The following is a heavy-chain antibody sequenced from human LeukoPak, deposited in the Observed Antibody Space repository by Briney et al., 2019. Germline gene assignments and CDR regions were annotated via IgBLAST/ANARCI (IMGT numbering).Heavy chain of an antibody. CDR1: GGSISSYY. CDR3: ARGDSSDWQYFFDY. V-gene: IGHV4-59*01. J-gene: IGHJ4*02. CDR2: IYYSGST. Sequence: SETLSLTCTVSGGSISSYYWSWIRQPPGKGLEWIGYIYYSGSTNYNPSLKGRVTISLDTSKNQFSLKLSSVTAADTAVYYCARGDSSDWQYFFDYWGQGTLVTVSS. D-gene: IGHD6-19*01.